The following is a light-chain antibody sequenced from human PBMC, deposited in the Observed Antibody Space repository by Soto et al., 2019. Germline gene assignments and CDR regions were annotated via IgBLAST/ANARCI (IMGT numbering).Light chain of an antibody. CDR2: AAS. CDR3: QQGYSTPWT. Sequence: DIQMTQSPSSVSASVGDRVTITCRASEGIASWLAWYQHKSGEAPKLLIFAASVLQTGVPPRFSGSGSGTDFTLTISSLQPEDFATYYCQQGYSTPWTFGQGTKVDIK. V-gene: IGKV1D-12*01. J-gene: IGKJ1*01. CDR1: EGIASW.